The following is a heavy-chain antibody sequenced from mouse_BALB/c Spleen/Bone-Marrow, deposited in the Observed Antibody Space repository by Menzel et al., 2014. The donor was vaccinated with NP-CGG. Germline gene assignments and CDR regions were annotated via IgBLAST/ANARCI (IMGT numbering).Heavy chain of an antibody. V-gene: IGHV5-12-1*01. Sequence: EVQGVESGGGLVKPGGSLRLSCAASGFAFSSYDMSWVRQTPEKRLEWVAYISSGGGSTYYPDTVKGRFTISRDNAKNTLYLQMGSLKSEDTAMYYCARHRYYFDYWGQGTTLTVSS. J-gene: IGHJ2*01. CDR1: GFAFSSYD. CDR3: ARHRYYFDY. CDR2: ISSGGGST.